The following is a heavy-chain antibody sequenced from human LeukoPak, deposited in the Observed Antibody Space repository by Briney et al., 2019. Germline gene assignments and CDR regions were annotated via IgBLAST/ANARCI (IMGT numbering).Heavy chain of an antibody. J-gene: IGHJ4*02. CDR1: GGPLSSYY. CDR2: IYYSGST. D-gene: IGHD3-10*01. V-gene: IGHV4-59*01. CDR3: ARWSASDHGY. Sequence: PSETLSLTCTVSGGPLSSYYWSWIRQPPGKGLEWIGYIYYSGSTNYNPSLKSRVTISVDTSKNQFSLKLSSVTAADTAVYYCARWSASDHGYWGQGTLVTVSS.